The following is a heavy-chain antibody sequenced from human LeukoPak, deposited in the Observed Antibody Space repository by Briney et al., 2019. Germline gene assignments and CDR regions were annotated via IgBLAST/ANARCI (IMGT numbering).Heavy chain of an antibody. D-gene: IGHD3-3*01. J-gene: IGHJ4*02. Sequence: GGSVRLSWTASRFTLNTYAMRWHPQARRKGLEGVSCNSGNAGSTYYADSEKGRFTISRANTKTTLYLQMNRIRAADTATDYYEKDGLQSSEWFPPLNYWGQGTLVTVSS. V-gene: IGHV3-23*01. CDR1: RFTLNTYA. CDR3: EKDGLQSSEWFPPLNY. CDR2: NSGNAGST.